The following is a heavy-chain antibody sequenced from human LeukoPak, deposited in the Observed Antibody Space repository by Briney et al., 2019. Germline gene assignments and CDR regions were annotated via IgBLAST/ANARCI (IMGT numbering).Heavy chain of an antibody. J-gene: IGHJ4*02. V-gene: IGHV4-59*01. CDR2: IYYSGST. D-gene: IGHD3-16*01. CDR3: ATSFDGGYYFDY. CDR1: GGSISSDC. Sequence: SETLSLTWTVSGGSISSDCGGWVRQPPGKGLGWIRYIYYSGSTNYNPSLKSRVTISVDTSKNQFSLKLSSVTAADTAVYYCATSFDGGYYFDYWGQGTLVTVSS.